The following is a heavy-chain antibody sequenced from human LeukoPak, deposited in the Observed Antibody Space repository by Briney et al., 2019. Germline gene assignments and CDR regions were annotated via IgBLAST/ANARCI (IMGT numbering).Heavy chain of an antibody. CDR2: VNPSGGST. V-gene: IGHV1-46*01. J-gene: IGHJ5*02. CDR3: AREGDVDTATWHWFDP. D-gene: IGHD5-18*01. CDR1: GYTFTSYY. Sequence: ASVKVSCKASGYTFTSYYMHWVRQAPGQGLEWMGIVNPSGGSTSYAQKFQGRVTMTRDTSTSTVYMELSSLRSEDTAVYYCAREGDVDTATWHWFDPWGQGTLVTVSS.